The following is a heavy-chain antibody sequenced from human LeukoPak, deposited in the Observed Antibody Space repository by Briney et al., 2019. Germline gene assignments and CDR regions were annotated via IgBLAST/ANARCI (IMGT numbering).Heavy chain of an antibody. CDR1: GFTFSSYA. D-gene: IGHD1-26*01. Sequence: GGSLRLSCAASGFTFSSYAMSWFRQAPGKGLEWVSAISGSGGSTYYADSVKGRFTISRDNSQNTLYLQMNSLRAEDTAVYYCAKDTYCEDAFDIWGQGTMVTVSS. J-gene: IGHJ3*02. V-gene: IGHV3-23*01. CDR3: AKDTYCEDAFDI. CDR2: ISGSGGST.